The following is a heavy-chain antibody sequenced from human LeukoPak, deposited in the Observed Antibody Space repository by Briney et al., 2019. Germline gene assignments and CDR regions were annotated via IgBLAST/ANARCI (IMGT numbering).Heavy chain of an antibody. CDR3: ARLRRNSDSSGYYYYYDY. J-gene: IGHJ4*02. CDR1: GYTFSSFS. V-gene: IGHV3-21*01. Sequence: GGSLRLSCAASGYTFSSFSINWVRQAPGRGLEWVSSISVRSNYIYYADSVRGRFSISRDDARNSLYLQMDSLRGDDTAVYYCARLRRNSDSSGYYYYYDYWGQGTLVTVSS. D-gene: IGHD3-22*01. CDR2: ISVRSNYI.